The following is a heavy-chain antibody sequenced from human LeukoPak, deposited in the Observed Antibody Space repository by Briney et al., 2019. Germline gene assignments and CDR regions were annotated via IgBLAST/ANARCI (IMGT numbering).Heavy chain of an antibody. Sequence: PGGSLRLSCAASGFTFSTFWMSWVRQAPGKGLEWVAHINQDGSEKYYVDSVKGRFTVSRDNAKNSLYLQMNNLRVEDTAVYYCARDRFSVWNYAPYDYWGQGTLDTVSS. D-gene: IGHD1-7*01. CDR3: ARDRFSVWNYAPYDY. CDR2: INQDGSEK. CDR1: GFTFSTFW. V-gene: IGHV3-7*01. J-gene: IGHJ4*02.